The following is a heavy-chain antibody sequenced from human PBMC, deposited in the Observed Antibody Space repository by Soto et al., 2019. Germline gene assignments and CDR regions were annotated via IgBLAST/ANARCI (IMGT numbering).Heavy chain of an antibody. J-gene: IGHJ5*02. CDR1: GFTFSSYA. CDR2: ISGSGGST. Sequence: PGGSLRLSCAASGFTFSSYAMSWVRQAPGKGLEWVSAISGSGGSTYYADSVKGRFTISRDNSKNTLYLQMNTLRAEDTAVYYCAKEYCSGGSCYPGWFDPWARETWSPSPQ. CDR3: AKEYCSGGSCYPGWFDP. V-gene: IGHV3-23*01. D-gene: IGHD2-15*01.